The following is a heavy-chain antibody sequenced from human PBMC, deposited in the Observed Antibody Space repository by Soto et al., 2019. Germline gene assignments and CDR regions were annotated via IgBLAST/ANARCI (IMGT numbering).Heavy chain of an antibody. D-gene: IGHD6-13*01. CDR2: INAGNGNT. CDR3: ARQSHVISFAGHRKGFDY. Sequence: QVQLVQSGAEVKKPGAPVKVSCEASGYTFTNYAMHWVLQAPGQRLEWMGWINAGNGNTKYSQNFQGRVTITRDTSASTAYMELSSLRSEDTAVYYCARQSHVISFAGHRKGFDYWGQGTLVTVSS. CDR1: GYTFTNYA. J-gene: IGHJ4*02. V-gene: IGHV1-3*01.